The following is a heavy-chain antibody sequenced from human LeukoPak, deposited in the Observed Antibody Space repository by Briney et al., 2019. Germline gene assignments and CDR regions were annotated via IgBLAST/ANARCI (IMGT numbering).Heavy chain of an antibody. CDR3: AELGITMIGGV. CDR1: EFTVTSNY. CDR2: IYPGGAI. J-gene: IGHJ6*03. Sequence: GDSPRLSCAASEFTVTSNYMSWVRQAPGKGLQWVSVIYPGGAIYYADSVKGRFIISRDNAKNSLYLQMNSLRAEDTAVYYCAELGITMIGGVWGKGTTVTISS. V-gene: IGHV3-53*01. D-gene: IGHD3-10*02.